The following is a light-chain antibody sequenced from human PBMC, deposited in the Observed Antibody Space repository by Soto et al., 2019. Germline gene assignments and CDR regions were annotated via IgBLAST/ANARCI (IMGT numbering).Light chain of an antibody. V-gene: IGKV4-1*01. CDR2: WAS. CDR1: LSVFYSSTNKNN. Sequence: DVVLTQSPDSLDVSLGERATINCKYSLSVFYSSTNKNNVAWYQQKPGQPPKTLIYWASTRESGVPDRFSGSGSGTDFTLTISSLQAEYVPVYYCQQYSSAPLTFGGGTRVEIK. J-gene: IGKJ4*01. CDR3: QQYSSAPLT.